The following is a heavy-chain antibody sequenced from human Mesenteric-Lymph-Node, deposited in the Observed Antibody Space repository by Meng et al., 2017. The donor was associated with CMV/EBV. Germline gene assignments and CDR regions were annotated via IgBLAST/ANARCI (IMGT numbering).Heavy chain of an antibody. V-gene: IGHV3-30*02. J-gene: IGHJ5*02. CDR3: ATDPVDFWSGYDGFDP. CDR1: GFTFSSYW. D-gene: IGHD3-3*01. Sequence: GESLKISCAASGFTFSSYWMSWVRQAPGKGLEWVTFIRYDGSNKYYADSVKGRFTISRDNSKNMLYLQMNTLRAEDTAVYYCATDPVDFWSGYDGFDPWGQGTLVTVSS. CDR2: IRYDGSNK.